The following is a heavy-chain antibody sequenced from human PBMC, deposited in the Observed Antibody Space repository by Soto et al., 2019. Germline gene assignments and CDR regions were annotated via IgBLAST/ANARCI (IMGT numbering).Heavy chain of an antibody. V-gene: IGHV3-74*01. Sequence: EVHLEESGGGLVQPGGSLRLSCAASGFTFSDHWMHWVRQAPGKALVWVSRINSGGSRINYADSVKGRFTISRDNAKNTLYLQITSLRVEDSAVYSCARANCSGPSCFFGGTHWGEGTLVTVSS. CDR2: INSGGSRI. CDR3: ARANCSGPSCFFGGTH. J-gene: IGHJ4*02. CDR1: GFTFSDHW. D-gene: IGHD2-2*01.